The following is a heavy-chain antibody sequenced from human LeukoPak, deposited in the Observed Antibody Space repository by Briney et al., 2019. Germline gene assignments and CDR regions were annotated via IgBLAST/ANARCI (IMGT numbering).Heavy chain of an antibody. J-gene: IGHJ3*01. Sequence: SQTLSLTCAISGDSVSGNSTAYNRIRQSPSRGLEWLGRTYYRSKWYNDYAVSVKSRITINPDTSKNQLSLQLNSVTPEDTAVYYCARGGQGDGYSADEAFDFWGQGTMVTVSS. V-gene: IGHV6-1*01. CDR2: TYYRSKWYN. CDR1: GDSVSGNSTA. D-gene: IGHD5-24*01. CDR3: ARGGQGDGYSADEAFDF.